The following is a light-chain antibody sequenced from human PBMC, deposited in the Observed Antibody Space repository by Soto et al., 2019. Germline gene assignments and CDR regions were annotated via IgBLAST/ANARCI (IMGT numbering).Light chain of an antibody. CDR1: QSISSN. V-gene: IGKV1-39*01. CDR3: QQTYSTSWT. Sequence: DIPMTQSPSSLSASVGDRVTITCRASQSISSNLNWYQQKPGKAPKLLIYAASSLQSGVPSRFRGSASGTDFTLTISSLQPEDFATYHCQQTYSTSWTFGKGTQVEIK. J-gene: IGKJ1*01. CDR2: AAS.